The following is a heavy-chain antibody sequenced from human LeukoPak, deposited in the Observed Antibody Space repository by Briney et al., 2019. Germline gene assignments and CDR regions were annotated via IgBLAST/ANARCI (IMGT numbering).Heavy chain of an antibody. Sequence: PSETLSLTCAVYGGSFSGYYWSWIRQPPGKGLEWIGEINHSGSTNYNPSLKSRVTISVDTSKNQFSLKLSSVTAADTAVYYCARRRGGSYWVDYWGQGTLVTVSS. CDR1: GGSFSGYY. D-gene: IGHD1-26*01. V-gene: IGHV4-34*01. CDR3: ARRRGGSYWVDY. CDR2: INHSGST. J-gene: IGHJ4*02.